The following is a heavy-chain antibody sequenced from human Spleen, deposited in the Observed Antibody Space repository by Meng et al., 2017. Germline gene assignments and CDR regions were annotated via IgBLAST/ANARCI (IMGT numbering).Heavy chain of an antibody. CDR1: DYTFTGYG. Sequence: QVQPVQSGPEVKKPGASVKVSCKASDYTFTGYGVSWVRQAPGQGLEWMAWLGAHDGDTSHAPKFQGRVTVSADRPTATAYMELSSLRSEDTAVYYCARDHSNTSGWYAYSDYWGQGTLVTVSS. CDR3: ARDHSNTSGWYAYSDY. CDR2: LGAHDGDT. D-gene: IGHD6-19*01. V-gene: IGHV1-18*01. J-gene: IGHJ4*02.